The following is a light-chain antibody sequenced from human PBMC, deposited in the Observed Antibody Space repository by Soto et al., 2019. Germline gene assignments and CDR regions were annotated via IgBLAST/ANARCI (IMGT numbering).Light chain of an antibody. J-gene: IGLJ1*01. V-gene: IGLV1-47*02. CDR1: TSNIGFNY. Sequence: QSVLTQPPSASGTPGQRVTISCSGSTSNIGFNYVYWYQQLPGTAPKPLIYTDNQRPSGVPDRFSGSKSGTSAPLAISGLRSDDEADYYCAAWDDSLSDHIFGTGTKVTVL. CDR3: AAWDDSLSDHI. CDR2: TDN.